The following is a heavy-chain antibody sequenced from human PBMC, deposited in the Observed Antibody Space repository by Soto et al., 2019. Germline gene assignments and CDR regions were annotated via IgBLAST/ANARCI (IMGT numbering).Heavy chain of an antibody. D-gene: IGHD5-18*01. CDR2: IYYSGST. Sequence: SETLSLTCTVSGGSISSGGYYWSWIRQHPGKGLEWIGYIYYSGSTNYNPSLKSRVTISVDTSKNQFSLKLSSVTAADTAVYYCAREGNRGYAFDYWGQGTLVTVSS. CDR1: GGSISSGGYY. CDR3: AREGNRGYAFDY. V-gene: IGHV4-61*08. J-gene: IGHJ4*02.